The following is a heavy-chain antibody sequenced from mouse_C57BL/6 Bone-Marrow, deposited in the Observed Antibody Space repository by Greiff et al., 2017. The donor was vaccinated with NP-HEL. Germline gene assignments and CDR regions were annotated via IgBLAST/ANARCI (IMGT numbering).Heavy chain of an antibody. CDR2: IYPRDGST. D-gene: IGHD2-3*01. CDR1: GYTFTDHT. CDR3: ARGEDGYQFFYYAMDY. V-gene: IGHV1-78*01. J-gene: IGHJ4*01. Sequence: QVQLQQSDAELVKPGASVKISCKVSGYTFTDHTIHWMKQRPEQGLEWIGYIYPRDGSTKYNEKFKGKATLTADKSSSTAYMQLNSLTSEDSAVYFCARGEDGYQFFYYAMDYWGQGTSVTVSS.